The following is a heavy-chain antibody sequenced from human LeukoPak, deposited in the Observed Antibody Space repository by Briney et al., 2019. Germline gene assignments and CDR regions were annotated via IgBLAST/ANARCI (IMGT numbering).Heavy chain of an antibody. V-gene: IGHV3-33*01. Sequence: GGSLRLSCAASGFTFSSYGMHWVRQARGKGLEWVAVIWNDGSNKYYADSVKGRLTISRDNSENTLYLQMNSLRAEVTAVYYCARGSWYFDYWGQGTLVTVSS. D-gene: IGHD1-26*01. J-gene: IGHJ4*02. CDR2: IWNDGSNK. CDR3: ARGSWYFDY. CDR1: GFTFSSYG.